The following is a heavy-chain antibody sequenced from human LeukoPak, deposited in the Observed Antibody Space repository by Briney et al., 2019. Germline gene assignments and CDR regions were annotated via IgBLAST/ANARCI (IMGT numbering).Heavy chain of an antibody. V-gene: IGHV3-48*03. D-gene: IGHD4-17*01. CDR2: ISTSGTTI. J-gene: IGHJ4*02. CDR3: VRENNYGDYGY. Sequence: GGSLRLSCAASGFTFSTYEMHWVRQAPGKGLEWVSYISTSGTTIYYADSVKGRFTISRDNAKNSLHLQMNSLRAEDTAVYYCVRENNYGDYGYWGQGTLVTVSS. CDR1: GFTFSTYE.